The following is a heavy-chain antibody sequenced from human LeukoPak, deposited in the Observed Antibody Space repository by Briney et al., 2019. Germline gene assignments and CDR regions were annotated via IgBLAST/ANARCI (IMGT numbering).Heavy chain of an antibody. Sequence: GGSLRLSCAASGFTFSSYSMNWVRQAPGKGLEWVSSISSTNNYIYYADSVKGRFTISRDNTTNSLYLQMNSLRAEDTAVYYCAKGVPSSGDVLGYFDYWGQGTLVTVSS. D-gene: IGHD3-22*01. CDR2: ISSTNNYI. V-gene: IGHV3-21*04. CDR3: AKGVPSSGDVLGYFDY. J-gene: IGHJ4*02. CDR1: GFTFSSYS.